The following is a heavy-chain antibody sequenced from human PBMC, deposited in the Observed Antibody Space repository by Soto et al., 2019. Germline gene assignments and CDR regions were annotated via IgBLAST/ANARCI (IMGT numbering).Heavy chain of an antibody. CDR3: ANVKGASGSYLLDY. V-gene: IGHV3-23*01. CDR2: IANSGGGT. Sequence: GGSLRLSCAASGFTFSDYAMSWVRQAPGKGLEWVSTIANSGGGTYYADSVKGRFTISRDNSKNTLYLQMNSLRAEDTALYYCANVKGASGSYLLDYWGQGILVTVSS. D-gene: IGHD3-10*01. CDR1: GFTFSDYA. J-gene: IGHJ4*02.